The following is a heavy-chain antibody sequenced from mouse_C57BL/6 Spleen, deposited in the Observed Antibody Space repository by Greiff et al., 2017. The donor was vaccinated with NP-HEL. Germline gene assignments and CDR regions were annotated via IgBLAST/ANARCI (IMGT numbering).Heavy chain of an antibody. D-gene: IGHD2-5*01. Sequence: QVQLQQSGPELVKPGASVKISCKASGYAFSSSWMNWVKQRPGKGLEWIGRIYPGDGDTNYNGKFKGKATLTADKSSSTAYMQLSSLTSEDSAVYFCARRDSNSYYFDYWGQGTTRTVSS. CDR3: ARRDSNSYYFDY. CDR1: GYAFSSSW. V-gene: IGHV1-82*01. CDR2: IYPGDGDT. J-gene: IGHJ2*01.